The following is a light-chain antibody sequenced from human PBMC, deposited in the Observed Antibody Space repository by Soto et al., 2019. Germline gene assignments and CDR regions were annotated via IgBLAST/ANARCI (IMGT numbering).Light chain of an antibody. CDR1: QSVSSD. CDR3: QQYYNWPLT. Sequence: VLTQSPATLSVSPAVRITLSCRASQSVSSDLAWYQQKPGQASRLLIYGASTMATGFPARFSGSGSGTDFTLTISSLQSEDFALYYCQQYYNWPLTFGGGTKVDIK. CDR2: GAS. V-gene: IGKV3-15*01. J-gene: IGKJ4*01.